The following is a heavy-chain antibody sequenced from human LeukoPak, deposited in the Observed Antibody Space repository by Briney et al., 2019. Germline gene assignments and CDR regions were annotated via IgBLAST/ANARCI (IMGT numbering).Heavy chain of an antibody. V-gene: IGHV4-59*01. CDR2: IYYSGST. D-gene: IGHD3-16*01. CDR1: GGSISSYY. Sequence: SETLSLTCTVSGGSISSYYWSWIRQPPGKGLEWIGYIYYSGSTNYNPSLKSRVTISVDTSKNQFSLKLSSVTAADTAVYYCVRSYYDYVWGPFDYWGQGTLVTVSS. CDR3: VRSYYDYVWGPFDY. J-gene: IGHJ4*02.